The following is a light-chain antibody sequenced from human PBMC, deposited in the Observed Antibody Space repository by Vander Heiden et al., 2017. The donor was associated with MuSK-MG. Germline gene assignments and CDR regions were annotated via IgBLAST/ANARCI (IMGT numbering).Light chain of an antibody. CDR2: RNN. CDR1: SSNIGSNT. Sequence: QSVLTQPPSASGTPGQRVTISCSGSSSNIGSNTVNWYQQLPGTAPKLLSERNNQRPSGVPDRFAGSKSGTSASLAISGLQSEDEADYDGAEWDDSLNGVVFGGGTKLTVL. J-gene: IGLJ2*01. CDR3: AEWDDSLNGVV. V-gene: IGLV1-44*01.